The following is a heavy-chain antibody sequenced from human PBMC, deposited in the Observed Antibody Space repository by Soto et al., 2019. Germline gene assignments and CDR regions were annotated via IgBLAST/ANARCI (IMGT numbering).Heavy chain of an antibody. D-gene: IGHD6-13*01. CDR1: GGSISSSNW. CDR2: IYHSGST. V-gene: IGHV4-4*02. Sequence: QVQLQESGPGLVKPSGTLSLTCAVSGGSISSSNWWRWVRQPPGKGLEWVGEIYHSGSTNYNPSLKSRVTISVHKSTNQFSPKLSSVTAADTAVYYCARAAMGGSSWPFDYWGQGTLVTVSS. J-gene: IGHJ4*02. CDR3: ARAAMGGSSWPFDY.